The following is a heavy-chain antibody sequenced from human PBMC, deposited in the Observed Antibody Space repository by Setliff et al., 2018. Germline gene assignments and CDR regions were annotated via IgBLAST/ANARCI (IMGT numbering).Heavy chain of an antibody. D-gene: IGHD6-19*01. CDR3: ARVNQYSSVWYNYYYGMDV. Sequence: PSETLSLTCTVSGGSISSGSYYWGWIRQPPGKGLEWIGSIYYSGSTYYNPSLKSRVTISVDTSKNQFSLKLSSVTAADTAVYYCARVNQYSSVWYNYYYGMDVWGQGTTVTVSS. CDR1: GGSISSGSYY. CDR2: IYYSGST. J-gene: IGHJ6*02. V-gene: IGHV4-39*07.